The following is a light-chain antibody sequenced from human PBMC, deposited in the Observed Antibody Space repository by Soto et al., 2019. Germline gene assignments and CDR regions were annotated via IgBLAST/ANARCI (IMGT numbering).Light chain of an antibody. CDR2: GAS. CDR1: QSVRSN. CDR3: QQYDSWPPYT. J-gene: IGKJ2*01. Sequence: EIVMTQSPATLSVSPGERATLSCRASQSVRSNLAWYQQKPGQGPRLLIYGASTRATGIPARFSGSGSGTEFTLTISSLQSEDFAVYYCQQYDSWPPYTFGQGTKLEI. V-gene: IGKV3-15*01.